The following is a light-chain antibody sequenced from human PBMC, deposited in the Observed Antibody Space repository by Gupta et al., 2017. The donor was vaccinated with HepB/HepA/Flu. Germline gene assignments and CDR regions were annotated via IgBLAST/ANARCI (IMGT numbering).Light chain of an antibody. J-gene: IGLJ2*01. CDR2: LNN. Sequence: QSVLRQPPSASGPPGQRVTLPCSGTSSNIGTNTVNWYQQFPGSAPRLLIYLNNQRPSGVSDRFSGSKSGTSASLAISRLQSEDEAIYFCSLWDASLHVVFGGGTKLTVL. CDR1: SSNIGTNT. CDR3: SLWDASLHVV. V-gene: IGLV1-44*01.